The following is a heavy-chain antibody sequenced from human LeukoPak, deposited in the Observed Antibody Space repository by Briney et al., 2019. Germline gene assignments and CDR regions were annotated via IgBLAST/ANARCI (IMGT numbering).Heavy chain of an antibody. V-gene: IGHV3-30*18. CDR2: ISYDGSNK. J-gene: IGHJ4*02. D-gene: IGHD4-17*01. CDR3: AKDKAATVTRYYDY. CDR1: GFTFSIYG. Sequence: GGSLRLSCAASGFTFSIYGIHWVRQAPGKGLEWVAVISYDGSNKYYADSVKGRFTISRDNSKNTLYLQMNSLRAEDTAVYYCAKDKAATVTRYYDYWGQGTLVTVSS.